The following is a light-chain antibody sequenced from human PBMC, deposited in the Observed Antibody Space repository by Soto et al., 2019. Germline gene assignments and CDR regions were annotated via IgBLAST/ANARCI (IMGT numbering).Light chain of an antibody. CDR3: ISYTGFDTYV. V-gene: IGLV2-14*03. Sequence: QSALTQPASVSASPGQSITISCTGTSTDIGAYKFVSWYQQHPGKAPKLMIYDVTSRPSGVSNRFSGSKSGNTASLIISGLQAEDEGDYYCISYTGFDTYVFGTGTKLT. CDR1: STDIGAYKF. CDR2: DVT. J-gene: IGLJ1*01.